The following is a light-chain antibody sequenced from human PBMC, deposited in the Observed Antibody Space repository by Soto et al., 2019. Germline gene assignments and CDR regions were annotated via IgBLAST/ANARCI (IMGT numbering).Light chain of an antibody. Sequence: EIVLTQSPATLSVSPGERATLSCRASQSVGSHLTWYQQKPGQPPRLLIYDTFNRATGIPARFSGSGSGTDSALTISSIGPEAVAVDYCQQRSTYPPEFTFGPGTKVDIK. CDR3: QQRSTYPPEFT. J-gene: IGKJ3*01. V-gene: IGKV3-11*01. CDR1: QSVGSH. CDR2: DTF.